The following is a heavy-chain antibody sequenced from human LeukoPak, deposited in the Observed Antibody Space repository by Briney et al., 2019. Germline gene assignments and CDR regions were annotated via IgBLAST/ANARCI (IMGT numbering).Heavy chain of an antibody. D-gene: IGHD3-10*01. CDR3: ARGSGSGSYYLFDY. V-gene: IGHV4-59*01. CDR1: GGSISSYY. Sequence: SETLSLTCTISGGSISSYYWSWIRQPPGKGLEWIGYIYYSGSTNYNPSLKRRVTISVDTSKNQFSLKLSSVTAADTAVYYCARGSGSGSYYLFDYWGQGTLVTVSS. CDR2: IYYSGST. J-gene: IGHJ4*02.